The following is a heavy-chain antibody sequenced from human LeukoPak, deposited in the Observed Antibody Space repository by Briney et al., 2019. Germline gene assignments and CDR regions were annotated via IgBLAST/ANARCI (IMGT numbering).Heavy chain of an antibody. CDR1: GFTFSSYA. CDR3: AKDQERHKLWFGEGRFFPIDY. D-gene: IGHD3-10*01. CDR2: ISASGAGT. J-gene: IGHJ4*02. Sequence: PGGSLRLSCAASGFTFSSYAVSWVRQAPGKGLEWVSVISASGAGTYYADSVKGRFTISRDNSKNTLYLQMNSLRAEDTAVYYCAKDQERHKLWFGEGRFFPIDYWGQGTLVTVSS. V-gene: IGHV3-23*01.